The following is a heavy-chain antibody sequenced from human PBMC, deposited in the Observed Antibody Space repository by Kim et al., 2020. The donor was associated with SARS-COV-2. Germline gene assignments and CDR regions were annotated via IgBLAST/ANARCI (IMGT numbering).Heavy chain of an antibody. Sequence: GGREKYYVDFVKGRFTNSRENAKNSLYLHMNSLRAEDTAVYSCARNRIDYWGQGTLVTVSS. V-gene: IGHV3-7*01. CDR3: ARNRIDY. J-gene: IGHJ4*02. CDR2: GGREK.